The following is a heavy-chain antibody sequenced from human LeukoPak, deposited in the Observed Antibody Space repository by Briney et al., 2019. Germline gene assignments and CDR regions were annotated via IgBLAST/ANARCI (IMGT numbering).Heavy chain of an antibody. Sequence: SETLSLTCAVYGGSFSGYYWSWIRQPPGKGLEWIGEINHSGSTNYNPSLKSRVTISVDTSKNQFSLKLSSVTAADTAVYYCARDPPGHYYYYGMDVWGQGTTVTVSS. CDR1: GGSFSGYY. CDR2: INHSGST. V-gene: IGHV4-34*01. J-gene: IGHJ6*02. CDR3: ARDPPGHYYYYGMDV.